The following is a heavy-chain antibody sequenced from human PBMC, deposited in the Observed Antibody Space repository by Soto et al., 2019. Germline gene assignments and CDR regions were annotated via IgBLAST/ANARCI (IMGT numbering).Heavy chain of an antibody. J-gene: IGHJ4*02. CDR3: AREDGVTMNSDY. Sequence: GGSLRLSCSASGFSFSSYEMNWVRQAPGKGLEWVSYISSTGSIIYYADSLKGRFTISRDNANNSVYLQMNSLRAEDTAVYYCAREDGVTMNSDYWGQGALVTVSS. D-gene: IGHD3-22*01. CDR1: GFSFSSYE. V-gene: IGHV3-48*03. CDR2: ISSTGSII.